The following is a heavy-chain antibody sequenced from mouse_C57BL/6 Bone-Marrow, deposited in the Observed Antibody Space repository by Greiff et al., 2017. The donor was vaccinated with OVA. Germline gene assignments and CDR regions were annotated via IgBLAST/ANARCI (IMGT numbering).Heavy chain of an antibody. D-gene: IGHD1-1*01. CDR2: IYPGDGDT. CDR1: GYAFSSSW. CDR3: ARGGIYYYGSSPYFDD. J-gene: IGHJ2*01. Sequence: QVQLQQSGPELVKPGASVKISCKASGYAFSSSWMNWVKQRPGKGLEWIGRIYPGDGDTNYNGKFKGKATLTADKSSSTAYMQLSSLTSEDSAVYFCARGGIYYYGSSPYFDDWGQGTTLTVSS. V-gene: IGHV1-82*01.